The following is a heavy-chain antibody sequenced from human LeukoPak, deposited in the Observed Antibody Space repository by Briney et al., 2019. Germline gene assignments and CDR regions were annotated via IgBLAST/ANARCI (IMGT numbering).Heavy chain of an antibody. J-gene: IGHJ4*02. V-gene: IGHV3-15*01. D-gene: IGHD3-22*01. Sequence: GGSLRLSCAASGFTFSNAWMRWVRQAPGKGLEWVGRIKSKSDGGTADYAAPVKGRFTISRDDSTNTLYLQMNSLKTEDTAVYYCSTVYYYYGNSVDYWGQGTLVTVSS. CDR3: STVYYYYGNSVDY. CDR2: IKSKSDGGTA. CDR1: GFTFSNAW.